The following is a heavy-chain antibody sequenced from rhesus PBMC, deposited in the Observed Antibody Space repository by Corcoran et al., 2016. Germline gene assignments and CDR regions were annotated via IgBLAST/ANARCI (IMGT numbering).Heavy chain of an antibody. D-gene: IGHD6S26*01. CDR2: IYGSGGGT. CDR1: GGSISDDYY. J-gene: IGHJ4*01. CDR3: ARDRGSGWSGFDY. Sequence: QVQLQESGPGLVKPSETLSLTCAVSGGSISDDYYWSWIRQPPGKGLEWIGYIYGSGGGTNYNPSLKNRVTISIDTSKNQFSLKLSSVTAAATAVYYCARDRGSGWSGFDYWGQGVLVTVSS. V-gene: IGHV4-106*01.